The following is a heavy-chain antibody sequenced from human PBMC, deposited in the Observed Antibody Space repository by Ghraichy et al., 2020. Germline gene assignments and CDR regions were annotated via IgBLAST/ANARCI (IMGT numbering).Heavy chain of an antibody. J-gene: IGHJ4*02. CDR2: IFWDDDK. CDR3: AHKPVASPHFDH. V-gene: IGHV2-5*02. CDR1: GFSLSATGVG. Sequence: SGPTLVKPTQTLTLTCTFSGFSLSATGVGVGWIRQPPGKALEWLALIFWDDDKRYSPSLKSRLTITQDTSKNQVVLTMTNMDPMDTATYYCAHKPVASPHFDHWGQGTLVTVSS. D-gene: IGHD4-23*01.